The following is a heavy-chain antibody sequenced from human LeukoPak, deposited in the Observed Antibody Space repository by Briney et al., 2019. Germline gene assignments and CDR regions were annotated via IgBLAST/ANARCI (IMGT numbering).Heavy chain of an antibody. Sequence: TGGSLRLSCAASGFTFSSYSMNWVRQAPGKGLKWVSYIDSSSSTVLYADSVKGRFTIPRDNAKNSLFMQMNSLRDEDTAVYYCARDQRYCSSSSCPWEPFDYWGQGTLVTVSS. CDR2: IDSSSSTV. CDR1: GFTFSSYS. J-gene: IGHJ4*02. V-gene: IGHV3-48*02. CDR3: ARDQRYCSSSSCPWEPFDY. D-gene: IGHD2-2*01.